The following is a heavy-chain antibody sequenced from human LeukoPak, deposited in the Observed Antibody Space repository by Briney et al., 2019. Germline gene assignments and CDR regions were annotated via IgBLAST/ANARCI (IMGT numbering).Heavy chain of an antibody. CDR1: GFTVSSHY. CDR2: IYSISNT. D-gene: IGHD2-21*01. CDR3: VREAFIRDY. J-gene: IGHJ4*02. V-gene: IGHV3-53*01. Sequence: GGSLRLSCAASGFTVSSHYMTWVRQAPGKGLQWVSVIYSISNTHYADSVKGRFTISRDNSKNTVYLQMNNVRVEDTAVYYCVREAFIRDYWGQGTLVTVSS.